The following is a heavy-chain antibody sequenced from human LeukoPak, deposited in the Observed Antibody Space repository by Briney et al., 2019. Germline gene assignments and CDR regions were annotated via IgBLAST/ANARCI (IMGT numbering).Heavy chain of an antibody. CDR3: ARGRVWLLGDYVDFDY. CDR2: LYHSGST. CDR1: GYSISSGYY. V-gene: IGHV4-38-2*02. D-gene: IGHD4-17*01. Sequence: QSSETLSLTCTVSGYSISSGYYWGWIRQPPGKGLEWIGSLYHSGSTYYNPSLKSRVTISVDTSKNQFSLKLSSVTAADTAVYYCARGRVWLLGDYVDFDYWGQGALVTVSS. J-gene: IGHJ4*02.